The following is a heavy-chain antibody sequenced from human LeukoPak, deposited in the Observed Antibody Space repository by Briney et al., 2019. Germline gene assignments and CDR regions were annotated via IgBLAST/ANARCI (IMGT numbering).Heavy chain of an antibody. J-gene: IGHJ4*02. Sequence: GGSLRLSCAASGFTFSSYGMHWVRQAPGKGLEWVADIWYDGSHKYYADSVKGRFTISRDDSKNTLHLQMNSLRAEDTAVYYCARDLLLWFGELSGDSDYWGQGTLVTVSS. CDR3: ARDLLLWFGELSGDSDY. CDR2: IWYDGSHK. V-gene: IGHV3-33*01. D-gene: IGHD3-10*01. CDR1: GFTFSSYG.